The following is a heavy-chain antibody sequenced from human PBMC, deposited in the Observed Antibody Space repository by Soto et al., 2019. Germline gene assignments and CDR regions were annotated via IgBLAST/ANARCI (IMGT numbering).Heavy chain of an antibody. CDR1: GFTFSRSD. CDR2: IGTEHDA. Sequence: EVQLVESGGGLVQPGGSLRLSCAASGFTFSRSDMHWVRQATGKGLEWISAIGTEHDAYYPDSVKGRFTTSRDNAKNSLYLQMNRLRAEDTAVYYCARQASYWHGGGGWFDPWGQGTLVIVSS. V-gene: IGHV3-13*01. CDR3: ARQASYWHGGGGWFDP. D-gene: IGHD2-8*02. J-gene: IGHJ5*02.